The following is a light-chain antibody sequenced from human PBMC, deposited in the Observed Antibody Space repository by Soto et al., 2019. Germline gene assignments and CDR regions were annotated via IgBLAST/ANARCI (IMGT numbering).Light chain of an antibody. CDR1: KNDIGVYDF. V-gene: IGLV2-8*01. J-gene: IGLJ1*01. CDR2: EVV. CDR3: KSYAGSNTYV. Sequence: QSVLTQPPCASGAPGQSGTISCTGTKNDIGVYDFVSSYQHHPGKARRLIIYEVVQRPSGVPDRFSGSKSANTASLTVSGIQAADEADYFCKSYAGSNTYVFGSGTKVTVL.